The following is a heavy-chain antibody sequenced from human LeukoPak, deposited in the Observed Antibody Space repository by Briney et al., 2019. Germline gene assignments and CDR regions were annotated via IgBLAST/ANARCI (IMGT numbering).Heavy chain of an antibody. CDR1: GFTFSSYW. Sequence: GGSLRLSCAASGFTFSSYWMNWARQAPGKGLEWVASINHNGNVNYYVDSVKGRFTISRDNAKNSLYLQMSNLRAEDTAVYYCARSPLAFYDSSGYPRVWFDPWGQGTLVTVSS. V-gene: IGHV3-7*03. D-gene: IGHD3-22*01. CDR3: ARSPLAFYDSSGYPRVWFDP. J-gene: IGHJ5*02. CDR2: INHNGNVN.